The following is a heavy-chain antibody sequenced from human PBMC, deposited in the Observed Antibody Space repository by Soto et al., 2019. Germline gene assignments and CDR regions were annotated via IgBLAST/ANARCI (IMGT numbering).Heavy chain of an antibody. CDR1: GGSTSSDNY. J-gene: IGHJ4*02. V-gene: IGHV4-30-4*01. CDR3: AREGGESSDGLYYFDS. D-gene: IGHD3-16*01. CDR2: IYYSGNT. Sequence: SETLSLTCTVSGGSTSSDNYWSWIRQPPGKGLEWIGHIYYSGNTDYNPSLKSRLAISIDTSKNQFSLKLSSVTAADTAVYFCAREGGESSDGLYYFDSWGQGSLVTAPQ.